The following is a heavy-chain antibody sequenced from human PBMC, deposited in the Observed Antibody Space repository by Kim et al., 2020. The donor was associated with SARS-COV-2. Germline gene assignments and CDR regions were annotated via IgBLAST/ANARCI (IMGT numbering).Heavy chain of an antibody. CDR3: AKARLTDSNWFDP. CDR2: INYNSGRI. J-gene: IGHJ5*02. V-gene: IGHV3-9*01. Sequence: GGSLRLSCAASGFSFDDSAMHWVRQAPGKGLEWVSGINYNSGRIGYADSVKCRFTISRDNAKKSLYLQMNSLRDEDTALYYCAKARLTDSNWFDPWGQGTLVTVSS. CDR1: GFSFDDSA. D-gene: IGHD6-25*01.